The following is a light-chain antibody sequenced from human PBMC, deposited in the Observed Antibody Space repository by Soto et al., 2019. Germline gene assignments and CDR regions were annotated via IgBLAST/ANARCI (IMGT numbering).Light chain of an antibody. J-gene: IGLJ1*01. Sequence: QSVLTQPRSVSGSPGQSVTLSCTGTSSDVGGYNYVSWYQQHPGKAPKLMIYDVSKRPSGVPDRFSGSKSGNTASLTISGLQAEDEADYYCCSYAGSYTFSYVFGTGTRSPS. CDR3: CSYAGSYTFSYV. V-gene: IGLV2-11*01. CDR2: DVS. CDR1: SSDVGGYNY.